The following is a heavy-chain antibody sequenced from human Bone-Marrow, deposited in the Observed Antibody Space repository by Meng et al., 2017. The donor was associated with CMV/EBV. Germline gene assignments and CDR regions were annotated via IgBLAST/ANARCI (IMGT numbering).Heavy chain of an antibody. CDR1: GYTFTGYY. CDR3: ARDSAFNYYDFWSGYYTGGLGMDV. D-gene: IGHD3-3*01. J-gene: IGHJ6*02. CDR2: INPNSGAT. V-gene: IGHV1-2*02. Sequence: ASVKVSCKASGYTFTGYYMHWVRQAPGQGLEWMGWINPNSGATNYAQKFQGRVTMTRDTSISTAYMELRSLRSDDTAVYYCARDSAFNYYDFWSGYYTGGLGMDVWGQGTTVTVSS.